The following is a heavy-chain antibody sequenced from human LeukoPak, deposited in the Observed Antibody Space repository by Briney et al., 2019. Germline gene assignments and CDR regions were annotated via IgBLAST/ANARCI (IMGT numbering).Heavy chain of an antibody. Sequence: PGGSLRLSCAASGFTFSSYSMNWVRQAPGKGLEWVAYISTSTTHYADSVRGRFTISRDDAENSLFLHMNSLRADDTAVYYCAREGSGIAVAFDYWGQGTLVTVSS. D-gene: IGHD6-19*01. CDR3: AREGSGIAVAFDY. CDR1: GFTFSSYS. J-gene: IGHJ4*02. V-gene: IGHV3-48*01. CDR2: ISTSTT.